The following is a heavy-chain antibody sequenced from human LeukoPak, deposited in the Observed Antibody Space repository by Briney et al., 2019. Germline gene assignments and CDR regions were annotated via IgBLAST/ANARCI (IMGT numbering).Heavy chain of an antibody. J-gene: IGHJ2*01. CDR2: IHYSGST. D-gene: IGHD1-14*01. Sequence: PSETLSLTCTVSGASLSGYYWNWLRQPPGKGLEWLGYIHYSGSTNSNPSLNSRVTISVDTSKNQFSLKLSSVTAADTAVYYCARRGSGASLEYYFDLWGRGTLVTVSS. CDR1: GASLSGYY. CDR3: ARRGSGASLEYYFDL. V-gene: IGHV4-59*08.